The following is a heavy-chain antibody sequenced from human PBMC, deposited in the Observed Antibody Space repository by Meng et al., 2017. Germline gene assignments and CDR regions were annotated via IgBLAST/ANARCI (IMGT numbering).Heavy chain of an antibody. D-gene: IGHD3-10*01. J-gene: IGHJ4*02. CDR2: ISYDGSNK. CDR1: GFTFSSYA. Sequence: GGSLRLSCAASGFTFSSYAMHWVRQAPGKGLEWVAVISYDGSNKYYADSVKGRFTISRDNSKNTLYLQMNSLRAEDTAVYYCARDGYYYGSGSLDYWGQGKRVTGAS. V-gene: IGHV3-30*04. CDR3: ARDGYYYGSGSLDY.